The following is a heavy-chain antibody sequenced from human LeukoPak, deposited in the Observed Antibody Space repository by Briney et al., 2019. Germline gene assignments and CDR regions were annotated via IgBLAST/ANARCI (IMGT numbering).Heavy chain of an antibody. CDR3: ARLSWSTSDY. D-gene: IGHD1-26*01. CDR2: IGSSSSNI. CDR1: GFTFSNYG. Sequence: PGGSLRLSCAASGFTFSNYGMNWVRQAPGKGLEWVSHIGSSSSNIHYADSVKGRFTISRDNAKNSLYLQMNSLRAEDTAVYYCARLSWSTSDYWGQGTLVTVSS. J-gene: IGHJ4*02. V-gene: IGHV3-48*01.